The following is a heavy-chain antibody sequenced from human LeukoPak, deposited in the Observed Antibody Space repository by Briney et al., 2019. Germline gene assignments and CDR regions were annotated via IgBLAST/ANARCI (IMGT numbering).Heavy chain of an antibody. CDR1: GYTFTSYY. Sequence: ASVTVSCKASGYTFTSYYMHWVQQAPGQGLEWMGIINPSGGSTSYAQKFQDRVTMTRDMSTSTVYMELSSLRSEDTGVYYGARVRKGYYYMDVWGKGTTVTVSS. CDR2: INPSGGST. D-gene: IGHD1-14*01. J-gene: IGHJ6*03. CDR3: ARVRKGYYYMDV. V-gene: IGHV1-46*01.